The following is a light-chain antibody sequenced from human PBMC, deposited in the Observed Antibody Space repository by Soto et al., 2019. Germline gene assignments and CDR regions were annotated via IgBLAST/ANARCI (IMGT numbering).Light chain of an antibody. CDR1: SSDVGGYYS. Sequence: QSVLTQPPSASGSPGQSVTISCTGSSSDVGGYYSVSWYQQHPGKAPKLIIYEVNKRPSGVPDRFSASKSDNTASLTVSGLQADDEADYSCSSYAGINNLVFGGGTKLTVL. CDR3: SSYAGINNLV. J-gene: IGLJ2*01. V-gene: IGLV2-8*01. CDR2: EVN.